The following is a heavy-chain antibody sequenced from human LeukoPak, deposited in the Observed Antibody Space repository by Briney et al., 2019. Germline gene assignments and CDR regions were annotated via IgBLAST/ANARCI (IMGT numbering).Heavy chain of an antibody. CDR2: ISSSSSTI. CDR3: ARDWATGYYYGMDV. Sequence: PGGSLRLFCAASGFTFSSYSMNWVRQAPGKGREWVSYISSSSSTIYYADSVKGRFTISRDNAKNSLYLQVNSLRAEDTAVYYCARDWATGYYYGMDVWGQGTTVSVSS. V-gene: IGHV3-48*04. J-gene: IGHJ6*02. CDR1: GFTFSSYS. D-gene: IGHD5-12*01.